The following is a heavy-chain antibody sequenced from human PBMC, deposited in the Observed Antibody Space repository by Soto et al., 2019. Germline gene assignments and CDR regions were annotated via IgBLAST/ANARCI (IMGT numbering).Heavy chain of an antibody. J-gene: IGHJ6*02. Sequence: QVQLVQSGAEVKKPGSSVKVSCKASGGTFSSYAISWVRQAPGQGLEWIGGIIPIFGTANYAQKFQGRVTITADESTSTAYMELSSLRCDDTAVYYCAKEKTPPFCGMDVWGQGTTVTVSS. D-gene: IGHD3-3*02. CDR3: AKEKTPPFCGMDV. V-gene: IGHV1-69*12. CDR2: IIPIFGTA. CDR1: GGTFSSYA.